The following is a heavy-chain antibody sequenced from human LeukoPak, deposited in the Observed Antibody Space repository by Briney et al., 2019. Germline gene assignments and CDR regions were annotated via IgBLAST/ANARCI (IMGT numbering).Heavy chain of an antibody. D-gene: IGHD3-22*01. Sequence: ASVKVSCKASGYTFTGYYMHWVRQAPGQGLEWMGRINPNSGGTNYAQKFQGRVTMTRDTSISTAYMELSSLRYDDTAVYYCARGTKNYYDSSGYYYEDYWGQGTLVTVSS. CDR1: GYTFTGYY. CDR2: INPNSGGT. CDR3: ARGTKNYYDSSGYYYEDY. J-gene: IGHJ4*02. V-gene: IGHV1-2*06.